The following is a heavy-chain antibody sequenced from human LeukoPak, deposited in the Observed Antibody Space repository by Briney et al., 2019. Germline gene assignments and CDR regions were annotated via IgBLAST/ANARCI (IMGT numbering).Heavy chain of an antibody. CDR2: ITSPVGHI. J-gene: IGHJ4*02. CDR1: GFTFSTYS. D-gene: IGHD6-19*01. CDR3: ATDGQSSGWYGFDY. V-gene: IGHV3-21*01. Sequence: PGGSLRLSGTASGFTFSTYSMNWARQAPGKGLEWVASITSPVGHIYYADSLKGRITISRDNAKCSRYLQMYSLRGEDTAVYYCATDGQSSGWYGFDYWGQGTLVTVSS.